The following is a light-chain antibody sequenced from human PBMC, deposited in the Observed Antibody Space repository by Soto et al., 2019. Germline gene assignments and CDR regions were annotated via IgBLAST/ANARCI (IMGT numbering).Light chain of an antibody. V-gene: IGLV4-69*01. CDR1: SGHSSYA. CDR3: QTWGTGIWV. Sequence: QLVLTQSPSASASLGASVKLTCTLSSGHSSYAIAWHQQQPEKGPRYLMKLNSDGSHSKGDWIPDRFSGSSSGAERYLTISSLQSEDEADYYCQTWGTGIWVFGGGTQLTV. CDR2: LNSDGSH. J-gene: IGLJ3*02.